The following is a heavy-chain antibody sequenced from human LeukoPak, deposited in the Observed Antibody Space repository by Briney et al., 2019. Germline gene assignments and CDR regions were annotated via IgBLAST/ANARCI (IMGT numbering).Heavy chain of an antibody. CDR2: VNPNSGGT. V-gene: IGHV1-2*02. CDR3: ARDTAMVTYWFDP. CDR1: GYTFPRYY. Sequence: SVKVSCKASGYTFPRYYMHWVRQAPGQGLEWMGWVNPNSGGTNYAQKFQGRVTMTRDTSISTAYMELSRLRSDDTAVYYCARDTAMVTYWFDPWGQGTLVTVSS. J-gene: IGHJ5*02. D-gene: IGHD5-18*01.